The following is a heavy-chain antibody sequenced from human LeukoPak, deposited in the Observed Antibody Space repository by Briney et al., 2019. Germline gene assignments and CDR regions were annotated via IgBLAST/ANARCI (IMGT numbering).Heavy chain of an antibody. CDR3: AKDQGIAVAGEFDY. CDR2: ISGSGGST. CDR1: GFTSSSYA. D-gene: IGHD6-19*01. Sequence: GGSLRLSCAASGFTSSSYAMSWVRQAPGKGLEWVSAISGSGGSTYYADSVKGRFTISRDNSKNTLYLQMNSLRAEDTAVYYCAKDQGIAVAGEFDYWGQGTLVTVSS. J-gene: IGHJ4*02. V-gene: IGHV3-23*01.